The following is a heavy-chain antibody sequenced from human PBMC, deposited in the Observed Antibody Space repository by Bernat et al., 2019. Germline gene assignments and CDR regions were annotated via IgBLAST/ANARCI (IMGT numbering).Heavy chain of an antibody. J-gene: IGHJ4*02. V-gene: IGHV3-23*01. CDR3: ARESPGATL. CDR1: GFTFSSHA. D-gene: IGHD6-25*01. CDR2: ITDSGGGT. Sequence: EVQLLESGGGLVQPGGSLRLSCAASGFTFSSHAMTWVRQAPGKGLEWVSAITDSGGGTYYADSVKGRFTISRDNSKNTLYLQMNSLKAEDTAVYYCARESPGATLWGQGTLVTVSS.